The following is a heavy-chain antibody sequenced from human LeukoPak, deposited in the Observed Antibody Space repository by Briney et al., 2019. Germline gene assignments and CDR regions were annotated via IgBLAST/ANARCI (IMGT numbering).Heavy chain of an antibody. CDR3: AREGGVGATSFDAFDI. J-gene: IGHJ3*02. D-gene: IGHD1-26*01. Sequence: EASVKVSCKASGGTFSSYAISWVRQAPGQGLEWMGWISAYNGNTNYAQKLQGRVTMTTDTSTSTAYMELRSLRSDDTAVYYCAREGGVGATSFDAFDIWGQGTMVTVSS. CDR2: ISAYNGNT. V-gene: IGHV1-18*01. CDR1: GGTFSSYA.